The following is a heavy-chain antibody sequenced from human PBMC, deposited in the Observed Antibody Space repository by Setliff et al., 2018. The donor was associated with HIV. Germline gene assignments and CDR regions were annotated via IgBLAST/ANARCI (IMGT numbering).Heavy chain of an antibody. CDR2: MNPNSGDT. CDR3: AREGSPIYYFDY. J-gene: IGHJ4*02. CDR1: GYTFTSYD. Sequence: WASVKVSCKASGYTFTSYDINWVRQATGQGLEWMGWMNPNSGDTGYAQQFQGRVTMTRNTSISTAYTELSSLRSDDTAVYYCAREGSPIYYFDYWSQGTLVTVSS. D-gene: IGHD3-10*01. V-gene: IGHV1-8*02.